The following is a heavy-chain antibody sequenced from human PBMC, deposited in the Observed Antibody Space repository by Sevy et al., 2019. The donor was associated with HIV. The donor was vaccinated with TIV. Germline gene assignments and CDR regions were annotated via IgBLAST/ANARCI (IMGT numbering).Heavy chain of an antibody. D-gene: IGHD1-26*01. CDR3: GKDNNGKGPLNGGYGVDV. J-gene: IGHJ6*02. V-gene: IGHV3-9*01. Sequence: GGSLRLSCAASGFTFDDFAIHWVRQAPGKGLEWVSGISWSSGAVGYADSVKGRFTISRDNAKNSLYLQMNSLRAEDTALHYCGKDNNGKGPLNGGYGVDVWGQGTTVTVSS. CDR2: ISWSSGAV. CDR1: GFTFDDFA.